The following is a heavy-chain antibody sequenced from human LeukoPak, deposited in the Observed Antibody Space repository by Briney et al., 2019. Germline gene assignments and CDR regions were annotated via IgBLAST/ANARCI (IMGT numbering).Heavy chain of an antibody. D-gene: IGHD7-27*01. CDR1: GYTFTGYY. Sequence: ASVKVSCKASGYTFTGYYIHWVRQAPGQGPEWMGWINPNSGGTNYAQMFQGRVTMTRDTSINTAYMELSRLRSDDTAVYYCAKLVTWGWIFDAFDIWGQGTAVTVSS. CDR2: INPNSGGT. J-gene: IGHJ3*02. V-gene: IGHV1-2*02. CDR3: AKLVTWGWIFDAFDI.